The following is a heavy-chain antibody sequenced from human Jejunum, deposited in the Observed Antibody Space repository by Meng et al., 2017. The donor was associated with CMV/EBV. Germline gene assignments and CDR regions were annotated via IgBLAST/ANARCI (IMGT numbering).Heavy chain of an antibody. CDR1: GYTFTGYY. D-gene: IGHD3-10*01. CDR2: INPSGGSP. Sequence: KASGYTFTGYYMHWVRQAPGQGLEWMGWINPSGGSPTYAQTFQGRVTMTTDTSTTTGYLELSSLRSDDTAVYYCARGDYASGMNYWGQGTVVTVSS. J-gene: IGHJ4*02. V-gene: IGHV1-46*01. CDR3: ARGDYASGMNY.